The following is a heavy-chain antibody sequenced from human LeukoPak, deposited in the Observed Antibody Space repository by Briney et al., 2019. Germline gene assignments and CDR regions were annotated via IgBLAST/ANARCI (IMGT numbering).Heavy chain of an antibody. CDR3: TTDQATAAGNFDY. Sequence: PGGSLRLSCAASGFTLSNAWMSWVRQAPGKGLEWVGRIKSKTDGGTTDYAAPVKGRFTISRDDSKNTLYLQMNSLKTEDTAVYYCTTDQATAAGNFDYWGQGTLVTVSS. CDR2: IKSKTDGGTT. CDR1: GFTLSNAW. V-gene: IGHV3-15*01. J-gene: IGHJ4*02. D-gene: IGHD6-13*01.